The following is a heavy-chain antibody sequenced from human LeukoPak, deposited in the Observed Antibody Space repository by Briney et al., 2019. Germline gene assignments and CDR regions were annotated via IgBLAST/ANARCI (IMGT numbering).Heavy chain of an antibody. CDR1: GFTFSSYG. D-gene: IGHD3-22*01. CDR3: AKGASRYYDSSGYYLDY. CDR2: ISGSGSST. Sequence: PGGSLRLSCAASGFTFSSYGMIWVRQAPGKGLEWVSAISGSGSSTYYADSVKGRFTISRDNSKNTLYLQMNSLRAEDTAVYYCAKGASRYYDSSGYYLDYWGQGTLVTVSS. V-gene: IGHV3-23*01. J-gene: IGHJ4*02.